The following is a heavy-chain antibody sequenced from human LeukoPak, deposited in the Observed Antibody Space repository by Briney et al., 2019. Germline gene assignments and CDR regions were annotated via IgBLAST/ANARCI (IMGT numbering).Heavy chain of an antibody. Sequence: SETLSLTCAVYGGSFSGYYWSWIRQPPGKGLEWIGEINHSRSTNYNPSLKSRVTISVDTSKNQFSLKLSSVTAADTAVYYCASEDSTVTTSYYFDYWGQGALVTVSS. D-gene: IGHD4-17*01. V-gene: IGHV4-34*01. CDR3: ASEDSTVTTSYYFDY. CDR2: INHSRST. J-gene: IGHJ4*02. CDR1: GGSFSGYY.